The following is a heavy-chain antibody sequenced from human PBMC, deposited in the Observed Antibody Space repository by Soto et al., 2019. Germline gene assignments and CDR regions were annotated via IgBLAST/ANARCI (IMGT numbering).Heavy chain of an antibody. Sequence: GGSLRLSCAASGFTFSSYAMSWVRQAPGKGLEWVSAISGSGGSTYYADSVKGRFTISRDNSKNTLYLQMNSLRAEDTAVYYCAKSAHCSSTSCYLRGGYYFDYWGQGTLVTVSS. D-gene: IGHD2-2*01. CDR1: GFTFSSYA. CDR3: AKSAHCSSTSCYLRGGYYFDY. CDR2: ISGSGGST. J-gene: IGHJ4*02. V-gene: IGHV3-23*01.